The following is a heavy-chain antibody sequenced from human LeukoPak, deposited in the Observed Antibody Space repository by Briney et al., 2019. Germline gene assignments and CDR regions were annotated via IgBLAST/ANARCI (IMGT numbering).Heavy chain of an antibody. CDR3: AKASGRGGTAYSSSWYYYYGMDV. D-gene: IGHD6-13*01. CDR1: GFTFSSYG. V-gene: IGHV3-30*18. CDR2: ISYDGSNK. Sequence: GRSLRLSCAASGFTFSSYGMHWVRRAPGKGLEWVAVISYDGSNKYYADSVKGRFTISRDNSKNTLYLQMNSLRAEDTAVYYCAKASGRGGTAYSSSWYYYYGMDVLGQGTTVTVSS. J-gene: IGHJ6*02.